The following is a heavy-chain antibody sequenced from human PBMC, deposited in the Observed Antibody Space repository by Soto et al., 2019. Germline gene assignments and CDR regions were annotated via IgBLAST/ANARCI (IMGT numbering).Heavy chain of an antibody. D-gene: IGHD5-18*01. J-gene: IGHJ6*02. CDR1: GGTFSSYT. CDR3: ARRGYSYGYNYYYGMDV. CDR2: IIPILGIA. V-gene: IGHV1-69*02. Sequence: QVQLVQSGAEVKKPGSSVKVSCKASGGTFSSYTISWVRQAPGQGLEWMGRIIPILGIANYAQKFQGRVTITADKSTSTADMELSSLRSEDTAVYYCARRGYSYGYNYYYGMDVWGQGTTVTVSS.